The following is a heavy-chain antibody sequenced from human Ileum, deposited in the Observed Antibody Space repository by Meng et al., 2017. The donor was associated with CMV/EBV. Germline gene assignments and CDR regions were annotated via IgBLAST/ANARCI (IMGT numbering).Heavy chain of an antibody. CDR2: IYYSGST. V-gene: IGHV4-59*01. J-gene: IGHJ6*02. D-gene: IGHD7-27*01. Sequence: SETLSLTCSVSGGSISSYYWTWIRQPPGKGLEWIGHIYYSGSTNYNPSLKSRVTISVDTSKKQFSLTLTSVTAADTAVYYCARELGRYYGMDVWGQGTTVTVSS. CDR3: ARELGRYYGMDV. CDR1: GGSISSYY.